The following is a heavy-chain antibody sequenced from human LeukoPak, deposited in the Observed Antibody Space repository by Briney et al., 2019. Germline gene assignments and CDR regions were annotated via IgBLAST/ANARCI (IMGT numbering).Heavy chain of an antibody. CDR3: AKDKQWLVSENLDI. CDR1: GFTFSSYA. J-gene: IGHJ3*02. Sequence: PGGSLRLSCAASGFTFSSYAMSWVRQAPGKGLEWVSAIGGSGGNTYYADSVKGRFTISRDNSKNTQYLQMNSLRAEDTALYYCAKDKQWLVSENLDIWGQGTMVTVSS. V-gene: IGHV3-23*01. D-gene: IGHD6-19*01. CDR2: IGGSGGNT.